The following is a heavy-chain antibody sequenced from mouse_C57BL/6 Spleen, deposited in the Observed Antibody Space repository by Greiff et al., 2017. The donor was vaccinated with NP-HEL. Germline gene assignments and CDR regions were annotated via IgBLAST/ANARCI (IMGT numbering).Heavy chain of an antibody. Sequence: DVQLQESGPELVKPGASVKIPCKASGYTFTDYNMDWVKQSHGKSLEWIGDINPNNGGTIYNQKFKGKATLTLDKSSSTAYMELRSLTSEDTAVYYCARTVYYDFLWYFDVWGTGTTVTVSS. D-gene: IGHD2-4*01. CDR1: GYTFTDYN. V-gene: IGHV1-18*01. J-gene: IGHJ1*03. CDR3: ARTVYYDFLWYFDV. CDR2: INPNNGGT.